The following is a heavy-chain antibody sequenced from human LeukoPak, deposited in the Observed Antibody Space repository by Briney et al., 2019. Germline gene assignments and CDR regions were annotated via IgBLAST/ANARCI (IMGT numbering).Heavy chain of an antibody. CDR2: ISAYNGNT. V-gene: IGHV1-18*01. Sequence: AASVRVSCKTSGYTFTGYYIHWVRQAPGQGLEWMGWISAYNGNTNYAQKLQGRVTMTTDTSTSTAYMELRSLRSDDTAVYYCARVGIKGAPAYTWGQGTLVTVSS. J-gene: IGHJ5*02. D-gene: IGHD1-26*01. CDR3: ARVGIKGAPAYT. CDR1: GYTFTGYY.